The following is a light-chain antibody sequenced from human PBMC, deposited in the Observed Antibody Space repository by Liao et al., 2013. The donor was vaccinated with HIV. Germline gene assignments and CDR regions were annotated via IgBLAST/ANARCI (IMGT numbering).Light chain of an antibody. Sequence: SYELSQPPSVSVAPGKTATITCGGDNIGSRSVHWYQQRPGQAPVLVIYSDVDRPSGIPERFSGSNSGNTATLSISRVEAGDEADYYCQVWDSSSDHVVFGGGTKLTVL. CDR2: SDV. CDR3: QVWDSSSDHVV. V-gene: IGLV3-21*04. CDR1: NIGSRS. J-gene: IGLJ2*01.